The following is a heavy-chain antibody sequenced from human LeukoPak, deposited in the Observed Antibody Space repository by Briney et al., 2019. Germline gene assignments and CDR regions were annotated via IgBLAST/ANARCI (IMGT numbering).Heavy chain of an antibody. D-gene: IGHD6-6*01. J-gene: IGHJ4*02. CDR3: DPHDSSSHF. Sequence: GRSLRLSCAASGFIFTSYAMHWVRQAPGKGLEWVAFISSDGSNKYYADSVKGRFAISRDNSKNTLYLQMNSLGDEDTAVYYCDPHDSSSHFWGQGTLVTVSS. CDR2: ISSDGSNK. CDR1: GFIFTSYA. V-gene: IGHV3-30*09.